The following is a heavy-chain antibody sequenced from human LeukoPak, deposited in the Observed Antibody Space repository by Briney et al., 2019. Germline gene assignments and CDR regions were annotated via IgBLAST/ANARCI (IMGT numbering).Heavy chain of an antibody. V-gene: IGHV4-59*08. CDR1: GGSISSYY. Sequence: SETLSLTCTVSGGSISSYYWSWIRQPPGKGLEWIGYIYYSGSTNYNPSLKRRVTISVDTSKNQFSLKLSSVTDADTAVYYCARHESSVVPSSFDYWGQGTLVTVSS. J-gene: IGHJ4*02. D-gene: IGHD2-2*01. CDR2: IYYSGST. CDR3: ARHESSVVPSSFDY.